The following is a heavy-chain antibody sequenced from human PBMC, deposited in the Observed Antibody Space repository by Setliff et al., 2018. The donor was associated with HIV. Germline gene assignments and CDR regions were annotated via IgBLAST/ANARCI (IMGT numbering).Heavy chain of an antibody. J-gene: IGHJ4*02. D-gene: IGHD6-25*01. CDR3: ARYSPRGYTLTGPY. Sequence: PSETLSLTCTVSGGSVSSGSYYWSWIRQPPGKGLEWIGYIYYSGSTKHNPSLKSRVTTSLDTSKNQFSLKLTSVTAADTAVYYCARYSPRGYTLTGPYWGQGTLVTVSS. V-gene: IGHV4-61*01. CDR2: IYYSGST. CDR1: GGSVSSGSYY.